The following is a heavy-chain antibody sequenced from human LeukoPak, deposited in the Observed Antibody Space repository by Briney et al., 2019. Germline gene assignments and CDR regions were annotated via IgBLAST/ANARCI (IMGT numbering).Heavy chain of an antibody. J-gene: IGHJ3*02. Sequence: GGSLRLSCAASGFTFSSSAMSWVRQAPGKGLEWVSSISGSGSGGSTYYADSVKGRFTISRDNSKNTLYLQMNSLRAEDTAVYYCARVSIWGQGTMVTVSS. CDR3: ARVSI. V-gene: IGHV3-23*01. D-gene: IGHD3-3*02. CDR1: GFTFSSSA. CDR2: ISGSGSGGST.